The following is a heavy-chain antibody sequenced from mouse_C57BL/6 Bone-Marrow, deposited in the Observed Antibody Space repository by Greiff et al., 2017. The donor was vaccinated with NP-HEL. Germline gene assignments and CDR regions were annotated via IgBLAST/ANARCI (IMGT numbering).Heavy chain of an antibody. J-gene: IGHJ4*01. Sequence: QVQLQQSGAELVRPGASVTLSCKASGYTFTDYEMHWVKQTTVHGLEWIGAIDPETGGTAYNQKFKGKAILTADKSSSTAYMELRSLTSEDSAVYYCTRSFYDYDGADAMDYWGQGTSVTVSS. CDR1: GYTFTDYE. CDR2: IDPETGGT. V-gene: IGHV1-15*01. CDR3: TRSFYDYDGADAMDY. D-gene: IGHD2-4*01.